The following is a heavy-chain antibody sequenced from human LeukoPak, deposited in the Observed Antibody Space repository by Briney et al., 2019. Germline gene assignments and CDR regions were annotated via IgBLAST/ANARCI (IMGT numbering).Heavy chain of an antibody. J-gene: IGHJ6*03. CDR2: IYYSGST. CDR1: GGSISSSSNY. Sequence: SETLSLTCTVSGGSISSSSNYWGWIRQPSGKGLEWIGSIYYSGSTYYNPSLKSRVTISVDTSKNQFSLKLSSVTAADTAVYYCRVAGNSYYYYYYYMDVWGKGTTVTISS. V-gene: IGHV4-39*01. CDR3: RVAGNSYYYYYYYMDV. D-gene: IGHD6-19*01.